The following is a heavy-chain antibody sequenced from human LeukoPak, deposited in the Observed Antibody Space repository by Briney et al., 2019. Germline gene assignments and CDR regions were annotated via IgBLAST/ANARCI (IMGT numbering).Heavy chain of an antibody. J-gene: IGHJ6*03. Sequence: SETLSLTCAVYGGSFSGYYWSWIRQPPGKGLEWIGEINHSGSTNYNPSLESRVTISVDTSKNQFSLKLSSVTAADTAVYYCARSLGYSSGWYPPYYYYYYMDVWGKGTTVTVSS. CDR2: INHSGST. CDR1: GGSFSGYY. V-gene: IGHV4-34*01. CDR3: ARSLGYSSGWYPPYYYYYYMDV. D-gene: IGHD6-19*01.